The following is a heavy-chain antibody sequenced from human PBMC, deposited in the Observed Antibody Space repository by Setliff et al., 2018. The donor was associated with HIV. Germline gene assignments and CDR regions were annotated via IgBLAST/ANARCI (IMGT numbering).Heavy chain of an antibody. CDR2: VNQDETET. D-gene: IGHD3-10*01. J-gene: IGHJ5*02. CDR3: ARLHTDFYGDLTYFDP. V-gene: IGHV3-7*01. Sequence: GGSLRLSCLGSGFTFGDSWMTWFRQAPGKGLEWVANVNQDETETYFADSVKGRFSISRNNSKNLLYLEMDSLRAEDTALYFCARLHTDFYGDLTYFDPWGHGTLVTVSS. CDR1: GFTFGDSW.